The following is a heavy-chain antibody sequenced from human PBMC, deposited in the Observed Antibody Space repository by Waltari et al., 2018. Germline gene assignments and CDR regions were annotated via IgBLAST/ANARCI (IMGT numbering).Heavy chain of an antibody. CDR1: GGTFSSYA. CDR3: ASRYCSSTSCYTVGVFDY. J-gene: IGHJ4*02. V-gene: IGHV1-69*12. D-gene: IGHD2-2*02. CDR2: IIPIFGTA. Sequence: QVQLVQSGAEVKKPGSSVKVSCKASGGTFSSYAISWVRPAPGQGLEWMGGIIPIFGTANYAQKFQGRVTITADESTSTAYMELSSLRSEDTAVYYCASRYCSSTSCYTVGVFDYWGQGTLVTVSS.